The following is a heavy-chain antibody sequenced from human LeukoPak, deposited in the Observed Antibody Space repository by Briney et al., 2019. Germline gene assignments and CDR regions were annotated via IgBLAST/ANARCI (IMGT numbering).Heavy chain of an antibody. J-gene: IGHJ5*02. Sequence: ASVKVSCKVSGYTLTELSMHWVRQAPGKGLGWMGGFDPEDGETIYVQKFQGRVTMTEDTSTDTAYMELSSLRSEDTAVYYCATLVSGSGWYVWFDPWGQGTLVTVSS. CDR1: GYTLTELS. V-gene: IGHV1-24*01. CDR3: ATLVSGSGWYVWFDP. D-gene: IGHD6-19*01. CDR2: FDPEDGET.